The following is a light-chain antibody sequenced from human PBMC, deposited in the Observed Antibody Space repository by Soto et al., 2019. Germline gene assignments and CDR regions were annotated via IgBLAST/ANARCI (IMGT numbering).Light chain of an antibody. Sequence: EILMTQSPATLSVSPGERATLSCSASQSVSSNLAWYQQKPGQAPRLLIYGASTRATGIPARFSGSGSGTEFTLTISSLQSEDFAVYYCQQYNNWPYTFGQGTKLEIK. V-gene: IGKV3-15*01. CDR3: QQYNNWPYT. CDR2: GAS. J-gene: IGKJ2*01. CDR1: QSVSSN.